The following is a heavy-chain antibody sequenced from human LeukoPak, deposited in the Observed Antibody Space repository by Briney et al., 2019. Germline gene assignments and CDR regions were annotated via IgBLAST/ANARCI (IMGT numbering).Heavy chain of an antibody. CDR2: INPNSSGT. D-gene: IGHD2-15*01. CDR3: ARSWRFCSGDSCYPIDY. V-gene: IGHV1-2*02. J-gene: IGHJ4*02. Sequence: ASVKVSCKASGYTFTGYYMHWVRQAPGQGLEWMGWINPNSSGTNYRGRVTMTRDTSISTAYMELSRLRSDDTAVYYCARSWRFCSGDSCYPIDYWGQGTLVTVSS. CDR1: GYTFTGYY.